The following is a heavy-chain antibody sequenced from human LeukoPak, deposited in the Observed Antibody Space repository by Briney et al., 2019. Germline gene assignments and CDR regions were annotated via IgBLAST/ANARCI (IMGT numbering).Heavy chain of an antibody. CDR3: ARRGGSGRAFDY. J-gene: IGHJ4*02. D-gene: IGHD1-26*01. V-gene: IGHV4-39*01. CDR2: IYYTGST. Sequence: WGWIRQPPGKGLEWTGSIYYTGSTYDNPSLKSRVTISVDTSKNQFSLKLSSVTAADTAVYYCARRGGSGRAFDYWGQGTLVTVSS.